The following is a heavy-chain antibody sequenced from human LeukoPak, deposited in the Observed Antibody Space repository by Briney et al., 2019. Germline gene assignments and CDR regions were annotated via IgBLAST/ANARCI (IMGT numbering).Heavy chain of an antibody. CDR3: ARGTNRIVVVVAAIHNWFDP. CDR2: INPNSGGT. D-gene: IGHD2-15*01. CDR1: GYTFTGYY. Sequence: ASVKVSCKASGYTFTGYYMHWVRQAPGQGLEWMGWINPNSGGTNYAQKFQGRVTMTRDTSIGTAYMELSRLRSDDTAVYYCARGTNRIVVVVAAIHNWFDPWGQGTLVTVSS. V-gene: IGHV1-2*02. J-gene: IGHJ5*02.